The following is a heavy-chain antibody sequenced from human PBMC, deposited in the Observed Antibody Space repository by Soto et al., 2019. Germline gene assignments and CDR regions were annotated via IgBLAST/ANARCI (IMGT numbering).Heavy chain of an antibody. CDR2: ISWNSGSI. CDR1: GFTFDDYA. CDR3: AKDSSGWYRGSNYGMDV. V-gene: IGHV3-9*01. Sequence: GGSLRLSCAASGFTFDDYAMHWVRQAPGKGLEWVSGISWNSGSIGYADSVKGRFTISRDNAKNSLYLQMNSLRAEDTAVYYCAKDSSGWYRGSNYGMDVWGQGTTVTVSS. D-gene: IGHD6-19*01. J-gene: IGHJ6*02.